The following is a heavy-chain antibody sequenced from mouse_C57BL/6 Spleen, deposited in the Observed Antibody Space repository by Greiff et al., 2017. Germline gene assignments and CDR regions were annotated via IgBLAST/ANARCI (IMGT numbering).Heavy chain of an antibody. CDR1: GYTFTSYG. Sequence: QVQLKESGAELARPGASVKLSCKASGYTFTSYGISWVKQRTGQGLEWIGEIYPRSGNTYYNEKFKGKATLTADKSSSTAYMELRSLTSEDSAVYFCARRAYDLYAMDYWGQGTSVTVSS. CDR2: IYPRSGNT. D-gene: IGHD6-5*01. V-gene: IGHV1-81*01. CDR3: ARRAYDLYAMDY. J-gene: IGHJ4*01.